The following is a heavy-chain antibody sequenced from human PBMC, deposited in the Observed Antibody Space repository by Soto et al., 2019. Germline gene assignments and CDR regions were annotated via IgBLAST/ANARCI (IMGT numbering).Heavy chain of an antibody. V-gene: IGHV4-59*08. J-gene: IGHJ6*03. D-gene: IGHD2-2*01. CDR2: IYYSGST. CDR1: GGSISSYY. CDR3: ARRGYCSSTSCYGGRTTSDYYYYYMDV. Sequence: QVQLQESGPGLVKPSETLSLTCTVSGGSISSYYWSWIRQPPGKGLEWIGYIYYSGSTNYNPSLMRRVTISVDTAKNQFSLKLSSVTAADTAVYYCARRGYCSSTSCYGGRTTSDYYYYYMDVWGKGTTVTVSS.